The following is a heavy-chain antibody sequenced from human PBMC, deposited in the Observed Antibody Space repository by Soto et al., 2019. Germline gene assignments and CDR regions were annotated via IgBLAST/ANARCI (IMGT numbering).Heavy chain of an antibody. D-gene: IGHD6-19*01. CDR1: GGTFSSCA. CDR3: ARDVPSSSGWPYYFDY. Sequence: SVKVSCKASGGTFSSCAISWVRQSPVQGLEWMGGIIPIFGTANYAQKFQGRFTITADESTSTAYMELSSLRSEDTAVYYCARDVPSSSGWPYYFDYWGQGTLVTVSS. CDR2: IIPIFGTA. J-gene: IGHJ4*02. V-gene: IGHV1-69*13.